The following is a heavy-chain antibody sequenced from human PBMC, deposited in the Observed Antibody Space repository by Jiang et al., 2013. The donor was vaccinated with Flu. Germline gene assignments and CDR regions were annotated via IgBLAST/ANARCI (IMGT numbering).Heavy chain of an antibody. CDR3: ARARAPEIAAYYFDS. CDR1: GGSVSSGNYY. J-gene: IGHJ4*02. Sequence: LLKSSETLSLTCSVSGGSVSSGNYYWNWIRQPPGGALEWIGYIYDSWSTNYSPSLKSRVTISVDTSKTQFSLNLSSVTAADTAFYYCARARAPEIAAYYFDSWGQGTLVTVSS. D-gene: IGHD6-13*01. CDR2: IYDSWST. V-gene: IGHV4-61*01.